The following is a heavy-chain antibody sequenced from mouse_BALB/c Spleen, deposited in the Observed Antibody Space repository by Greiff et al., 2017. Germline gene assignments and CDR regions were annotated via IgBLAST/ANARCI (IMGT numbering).Heavy chain of an antibody. CDR1: GYSFTSYW. J-gene: IGHJ3*01. CDR2: IDPSDSET. CDR3: ASLETTTATAWFAY. V-gene: IGHV1S74*01. Sequence: QVQLQQSGPQLVRPGASVKISCKASGYSFTSYWMHWVKQRPGQGLEWVGMIDPSDSETRLNQKFKNKATLTVDKSSSTAYQLLISPTYEDSAVYDCASLETTTATAWFAYWGQGTLVTVSA. D-gene: IGHD1-2*01.